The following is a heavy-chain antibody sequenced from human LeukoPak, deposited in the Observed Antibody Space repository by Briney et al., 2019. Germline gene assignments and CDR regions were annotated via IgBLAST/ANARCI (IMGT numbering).Heavy chain of an antibody. Sequence: SETLSLTCTVSGGSISSGSYYWSWIRQPAGKGLEWIGRTYTSGSTNYNPSLKSRVTISVDTSNNQFSLKLSSVTAADTAVYYCARDHSKYYDFWSGYFTGFDPWGQGTLVTVSS. CDR1: GGSISSGSYY. D-gene: IGHD3-3*01. V-gene: IGHV4-61*02. CDR3: ARDHSKYYDFWSGYFTGFDP. J-gene: IGHJ5*02. CDR2: TYTSGST.